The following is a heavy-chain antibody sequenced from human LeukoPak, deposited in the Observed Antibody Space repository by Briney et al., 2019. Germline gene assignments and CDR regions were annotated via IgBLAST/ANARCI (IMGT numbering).Heavy chain of an antibody. Sequence: GGSLRLSCTASGFTFSSYAMSWVRQAPGKGLDWVSGISGSGSSTYYADPVKGRFSISRDNSKSSLYPQMNSLRAEVPAVHYWADLAAVAGRGMGYWGQGTLVTVSS. J-gene: IGHJ4*02. V-gene: IGHV3-23*01. CDR2: ISGSGSST. D-gene: IGHD6-19*01. CDR3: ADLAAVAGRGMGY. CDR1: GFTFSSYA.